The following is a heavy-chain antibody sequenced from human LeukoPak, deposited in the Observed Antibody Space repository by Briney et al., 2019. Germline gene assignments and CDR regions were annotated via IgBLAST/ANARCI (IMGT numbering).Heavy chain of an antibody. Sequence: GGSLRLSCAASGFTVSSNYMNWVRQAPEKGLEWVSVIYSGGSTYYADSVRGRFTVSRDNSKNTLYLQMNSLRAEDTAVYYCARGEDYGDYFDYWGQGTLVTVSS. J-gene: IGHJ4*02. CDR2: IYSGGST. CDR1: GFTVSSNY. CDR3: ARGEDYGDYFDY. V-gene: IGHV3-53*01. D-gene: IGHD4-17*01.